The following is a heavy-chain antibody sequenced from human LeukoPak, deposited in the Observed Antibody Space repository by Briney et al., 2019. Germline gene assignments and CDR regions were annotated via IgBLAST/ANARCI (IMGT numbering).Heavy chain of an antibody. CDR2: ISSTSSTI. V-gene: IGHV3-48*01. CDR1: GFTFANYN. CDR3: ARDKDGYNMEYYFDY. J-gene: IGHJ4*02. D-gene: IGHD5-24*01. Sequence: GGSLRLSCAASGFTFANYNFNWVRQAPGKGLEWVSYISSTSSTIYYADSMKGRFTISRDNAKNSLYLQMNSPRAEDTAVYYCARDKDGYNMEYYFDYWGQGTLVTVSS.